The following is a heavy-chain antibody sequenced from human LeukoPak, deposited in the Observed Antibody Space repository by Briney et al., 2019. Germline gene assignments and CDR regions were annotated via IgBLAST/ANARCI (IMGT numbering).Heavy chain of an antibody. V-gene: IGHV3-13*01. J-gene: IGHJ4*02. CDR1: GFTFSSYD. CDR3: ARAVAGIYFDY. D-gene: IGHD6-19*01. Sequence: GGSLRLSCAASGFTFSSYDMHWVRHATGKGLEWVSAIGTAGDTYYPGSVKGRFTISRENAKNSLYLQMNSLRAGDTAVYYCARAVAGIYFDYWGQGTLVTVSS. CDR2: IGTAGDT.